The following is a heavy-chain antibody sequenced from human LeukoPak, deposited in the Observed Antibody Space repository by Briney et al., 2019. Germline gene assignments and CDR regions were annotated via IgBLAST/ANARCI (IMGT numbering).Heavy chain of an antibody. D-gene: IGHD6-13*01. CDR1: GGTFISYA. CDR3: ARDKSIAAAGRFDP. J-gene: IGHJ5*02. V-gene: IGHV1-69*05. CDR2: IIPIFGTA. Sequence: SVKVSCKTSGGTFISYAISWVRQAPGQGLEWMGRIIPIFGTANYAQKFQGRVTITTDESTSTAYMELSSLRSEDTAVYYCARDKSIAAAGRFDPWGQGTLVTVSS.